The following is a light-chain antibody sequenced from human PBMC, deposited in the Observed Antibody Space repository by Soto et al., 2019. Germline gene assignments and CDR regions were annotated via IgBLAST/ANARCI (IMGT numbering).Light chain of an antibody. Sequence: DIQMTQSPSTLSASVGDRVTITCRASQSISNWLAWYQQKPGKAPKLLIFKASTLESGVPSRFSGSRSGTDFTLNISTLQPDDFATYHCQQYDTYPRTFGQGTKVDIK. CDR1: QSISNW. CDR3: QQYDTYPRT. CDR2: KAS. V-gene: IGKV1-5*03. J-gene: IGKJ1*01.